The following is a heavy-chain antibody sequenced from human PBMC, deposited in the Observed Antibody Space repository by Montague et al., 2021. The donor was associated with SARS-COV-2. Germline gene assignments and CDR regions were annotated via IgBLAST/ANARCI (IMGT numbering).Heavy chain of an antibody. D-gene: IGHD4-17*01. CDR3: ARDYGDYPYCYGLDV. J-gene: IGHJ6*02. V-gene: IGHV4-61*02. CDR1: GGSIRSGSYY. CDR2: IYSSGST. Sequence: TLSLTCTVSGGSIRSGSYYWSWIRQPAGKGLEWIGRIYSSGSTNYNPSPKSRVTMSVDTSKNQFSLKVSSVTAADTAVYYCARDYGDYPYCYGLDVWGQGTTVTVSS.